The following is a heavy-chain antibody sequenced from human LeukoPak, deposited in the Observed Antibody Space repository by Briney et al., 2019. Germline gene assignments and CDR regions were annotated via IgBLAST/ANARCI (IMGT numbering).Heavy chain of an antibody. Sequence: GGSLRLSCAASGFTFDDYGMSWVRQAPGKELEWVSGINWNGGSTGYADSVKGRFTISRDNAKNSLYLQMNSLRAEDTALYYCARVNYYDGSGYYYFDYWGQGTLVTVSS. CDR3: ARVNYYDGSGYYYFDY. D-gene: IGHD3-22*01. CDR2: INWNGGST. J-gene: IGHJ4*02. CDR1: GFTFDDYG. V-gene: IGHV3-20*04.